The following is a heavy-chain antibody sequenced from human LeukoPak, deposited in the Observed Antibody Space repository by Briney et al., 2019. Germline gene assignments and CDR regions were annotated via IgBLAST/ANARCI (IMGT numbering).Heavy chain of an antibody. CDR3: ARGDSSPWYFDL. D-gene: IGHD6-13*01. J-gene: IGHJ2*01. CDR2: IYYSGCT. CDR1: GGSISSYY. V-gene: IGHV4-59*07. Sequence: PSYTLSLTCTVSGGSISSYYWRWIRQPPAKGLEWIGYIYYSGCTNYNPSLKSRVTISVDPSKNQFSLKLSSVTAADTAVYYCARGDSSPWYFDLWGRGTLVTVSS.